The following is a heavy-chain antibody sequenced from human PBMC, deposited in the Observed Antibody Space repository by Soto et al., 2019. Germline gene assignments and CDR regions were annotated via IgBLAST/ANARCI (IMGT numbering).Heavy chain of an antibody. J-gene: IGHJ5*02. CDR3: ARHPSDFWFDP. CDR1: GGSFGGYY. Sequence: PSETLCLTCAVYGGSFGGYYWSWIRQPPGKGLEWIGSINYSGSTNYNPSLKSRVTVSVDTSKNQFSLKLSSVTAADTAVYYCARHPSDFWFDPWGQGTLVTVSS. CDR2: INYSGST. D-gene: IGHD2-21*02. V-gene: IGHV4-34*01.